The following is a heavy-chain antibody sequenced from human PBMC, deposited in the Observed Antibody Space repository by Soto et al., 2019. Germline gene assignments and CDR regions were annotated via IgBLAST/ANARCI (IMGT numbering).Heavy chain of an antibody. D-gene: IGHD3-10*01. CDR2: ISGSGGST. CDR1: GFTFSSYA. J-gene: IGHJ3*02. V-gene: IGHV3-23*01. CDR3: AKDRGSGSYYKLFGAFDI. Sequence: GGSLRLSCAASGFTFSSYAMSWVRQAPGKGLEWVSAISGSGGSTYYADSVKGRFTISRDNSKNTLYLQMNSLRAEDTAVYYCAKDRGSGSYYKLFGAFDIWGQGTMVTVSS.